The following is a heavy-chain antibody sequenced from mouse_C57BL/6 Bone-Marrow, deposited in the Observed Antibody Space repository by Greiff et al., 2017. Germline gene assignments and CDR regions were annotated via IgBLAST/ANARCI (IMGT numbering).Heavy chain of an antibody. CDR1: GFTFTDYY. D-gene: IGHD2-5*01. J-gene: IGHJ4*01. CDR3: ARSYSNIYAMDY. CDR2: IRNKANGYTT. Sequence: EVQRVESGGGLVQPGGSLSLSCAASGFTFTDYYMSWVRQPPGKALEWLGFIRNKANGYTTEYSASVKGRFTISRDNSQSILYLQMNALRAEDSATYYCARSYSNIYAMDYWGQGTSVTVSS. V-gene: IGHV7-3*01.